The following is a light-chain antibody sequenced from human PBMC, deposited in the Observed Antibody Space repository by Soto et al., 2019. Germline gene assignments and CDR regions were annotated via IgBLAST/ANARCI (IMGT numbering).Light chain of an antibody. CDR3: QQYNNWPPYP. CDR1: QSVSSN. V-gene: IGKV3-15*01. CDR2: GAS. Sequence: EIVLTQSPATLSVSPGERATLSCRASQSVSSNLAWYQQKPGQAPRLLIYGASARAPGIPARFSGSGSGTEFTLTISNLESEDFAVYYCQQYNNWPPYPFGQGTKREIK. J-gene: IGKJ2*01.